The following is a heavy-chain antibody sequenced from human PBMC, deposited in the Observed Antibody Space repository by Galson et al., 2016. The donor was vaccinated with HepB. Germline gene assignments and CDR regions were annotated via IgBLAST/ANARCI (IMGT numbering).Heavy chain of an antibody. CDR2: IIPIFGTP. V-gene: IGHV1-69*01. CDR1: GDSFNRYS. CDR3: ATLSYDVVTGYQYFFDH. D-gene: IGHD3-9*01. J-gene: IGHJ4*02. Sequence: SCKASGDSFNRYSISWVRQAPGHGLEWMGGIIPIFGTPDYAQKLQGRVIITADVSTSTSYMELSSLRFEDTAVYYCATLSYDVVTGYQYFFDHWGQGTLVTVSS.